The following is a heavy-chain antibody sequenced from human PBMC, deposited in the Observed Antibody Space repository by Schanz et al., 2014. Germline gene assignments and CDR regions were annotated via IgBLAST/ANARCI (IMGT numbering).Heavy chain of an antibody. CDR1: GGTFSSYT. Sequence: QVQLVQSGAEVKKPGSSVKVSCTASGGTFSSYTISWIRQAPGQGLEWMGRIIPVLAIADYAQKFQGRVTITADKSTSTASMELSRLRSENTAVYYCARGPAQGYSDGHNIGAYYCGMDVWGQGTTVTVSS. CDR3: ARGPAQGYSDGHNIGAYYCGMDV. D-gene: IGHD5-18*01. J-gene: IGHJ6*02. CDR2: IIPVLAIA. V-gene: IGHV1-69*02.